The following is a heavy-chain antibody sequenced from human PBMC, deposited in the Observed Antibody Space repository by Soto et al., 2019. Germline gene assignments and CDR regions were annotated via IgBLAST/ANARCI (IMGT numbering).Heavy chain of an antibody. CDR1: GFSFSTYA. D-gene: IGHD2-15*01. CDR3: AKDNSLHWFDP. Sequence: EVQLLESGGGLVQPGGSLRLACATSGFSFSTYAMTWFRQAPGKGLEWVSTFNGNGGGTYYADSVKGRFTISRDNYKNTLSLQMDSLRAEDTATYYCAKDNSLHWFDPWGQGTLVTVSS. CDR2: FNGNGGGT. V-gene: IGHV3-23*01. J-gene: IGHJ5*02.